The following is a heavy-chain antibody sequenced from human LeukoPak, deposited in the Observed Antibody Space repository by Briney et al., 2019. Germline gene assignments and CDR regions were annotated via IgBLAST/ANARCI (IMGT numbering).Heavy chain of an antibody. J-gene: IGHJ4*02. V-gene: IGHV3-53*01. CDR3: ASSPGAFDY. CDR2: IYSDGST. Sequence: GGSLRLSCAASGFTVSSNYMSWVRQAPGEGLEWVSIIYSDGSTYYADSVKGRFTISRDNSKNTLYLQMNSLRAEDTAVHYCASSPGAFDYWGQGTLVTVSS. D-gene: IGHD3-10*01. CDR1: GFTVSSNY.